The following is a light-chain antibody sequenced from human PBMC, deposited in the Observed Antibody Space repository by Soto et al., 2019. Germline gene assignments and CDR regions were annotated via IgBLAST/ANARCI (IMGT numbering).Light chain of an antibody. J-gene: IGLJ1*01. Sequence: QSVLTQPASVSGSPGLSIAISCTGTSSDVGGYNSVSWYQQHPGKAPKLVIYDVTSWPSGVSNRFSGSKSGNTASLTISGLQAEDEGDYYCSSYRTGGSYVFGTGTKVTVL. V-gene: IGLV2-14*01. CDR3: SSYRTGGSYV. CDR1: SSDVGGYNS. CDR2: DVT.